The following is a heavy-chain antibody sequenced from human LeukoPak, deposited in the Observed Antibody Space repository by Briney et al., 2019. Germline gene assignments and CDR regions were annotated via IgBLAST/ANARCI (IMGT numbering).Heavy chain of an antibody. CDR3: ARGQSHYYDSSGYPDYFDY. J-gene: IGHJ4*02. CDR2: INYSGST. Sequence: AETLSLTCTVSGGSISSYYWSWIRQPPGKGLEWIGYINYSGSTKNNPSLKSRVTISVDTSKNQFSLKLSSVTAADTAVYYCARGQSHYYDSSGYPDYFDYWGQGTLVTVS. D-gene: IGHD3-22*01. V-gene: IGHV4-59*01. CDR1: GGSISSYY.